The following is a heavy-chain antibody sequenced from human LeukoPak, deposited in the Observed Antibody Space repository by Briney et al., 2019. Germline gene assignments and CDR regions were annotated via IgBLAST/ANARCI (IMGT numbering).Heavy chain of an antibody. J-gene: IGHJ4*02. CDR3: ARDRSRTGYDSDFDF. D-gene: IGHD5-12*01. V-gene: IGHV4-4*07. CDR2: IYTSGST. CDR1: GGSIGDHW. Sequence: SETLSLTCTVSGGSIGDHWWSWIRQPAGKGLEWIGRIYTSGSTNYNPYLKSRVIMSVDTSKNQFSLRLSSVTAADAALYYCARDRSRTGYDSDFDFWGQGTLVTVSS.